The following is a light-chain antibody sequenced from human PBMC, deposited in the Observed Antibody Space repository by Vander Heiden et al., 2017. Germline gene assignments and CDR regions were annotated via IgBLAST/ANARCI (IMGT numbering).Light chain of an antibody. Sequence: SSHLTQPTSVSVSPGQTAKITCSGDALPNQYAYWYRQKPGQAPVLVTYKNRERPSGIPERFSGSTSGTTVTLTITGVQAEDEADYDCQLADSRGMVGFGGGTKLTVL. J-gene: IGLJ2*01. CDR3: QLADSRGMVG. V-gene: IGLV3-25*03. CDR2: KNR. CDR1: ALPNQY.